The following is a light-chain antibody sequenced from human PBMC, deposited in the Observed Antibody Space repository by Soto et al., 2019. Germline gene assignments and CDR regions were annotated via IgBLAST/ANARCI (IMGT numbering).Light chain of an antibody. J-gene: IGKJ2*01. CDR2: KAS. V-gene: IGKV1-5*03. Sequence: DIQMTQSPSTLSASVGDRVTITCRASQRISSWLAWYQQKPGKAPKLLIYKASSLESGVPSRFSGSGSGTEFTLTISSLQHDDFATYYCQQYNSYLYTFGQGTKLESK. CDR3: QQYNSYLYT. CDR1: QRISSW.